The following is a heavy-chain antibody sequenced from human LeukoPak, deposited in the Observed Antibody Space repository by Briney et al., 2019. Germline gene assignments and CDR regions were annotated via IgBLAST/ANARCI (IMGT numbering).Heavy chain of an antibody. Sequence: SETLSLTCAVYGGSFSGYYWSWIRQPPGKGLEWIGEINHSGSTNYNPSLKSRVTISVDTSKNQFSLKLSSVTAADTAVYYCARLRGDVVVPAAMPVLFDYWGQGTLVTVSS. CDR2: INHSGST. CDR1: GGSFSGYY. J-gene: IGHJ4*02. V-gene: IGHV4-34*01. D-gene: IGHD2-2*01. CDR3: ARLRGDVVVPAAMPVLFDY.